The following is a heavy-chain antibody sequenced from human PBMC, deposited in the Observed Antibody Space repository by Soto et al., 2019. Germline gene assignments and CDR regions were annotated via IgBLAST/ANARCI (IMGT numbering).Heavy chain of an antibody. V-gene: IGHV3-23*01. D-gene: IGHD6-25*01. CDR3: AKCSVGTVRSSGWCNWFDP. CDR1: GFTFSSSA. CDR2: IRVGGGDT. Sequence: EVRLLESGVGLAQPGGSLRLSCAASGFTFSSSAMNWVRQAPGKGLEWVSSIRVGGGDTFYADSVRGRFTVSRDISRNTLYLQMNSLRAEDTAIYYCAKCSVGTVRSSGWCNWFDPWGQGTLVTVSS. J-gene: IGHJ5*02.